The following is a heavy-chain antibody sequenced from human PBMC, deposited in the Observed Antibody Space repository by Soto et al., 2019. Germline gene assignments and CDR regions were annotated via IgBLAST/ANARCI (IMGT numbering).Heavy chain of an antibody. CDR2: IYSGGST. D-gene: IGHD3-9*01. CDR3: ARDSGYDILTGVPDY. J-gene: IGHJ4*02. Sequence: GGSLRLSCAASGFTVSGNYMSWVRQAPGKGLEWVSVIYSGGSTYYADSVKGRFTISRDNSKNTLYLQMNSLRAEDTAVYYCARDSGYDILTGVPDYWGQGTLVTVSS. V-gene: IGHV3-66*01. CDR1: GFTVSGNY.